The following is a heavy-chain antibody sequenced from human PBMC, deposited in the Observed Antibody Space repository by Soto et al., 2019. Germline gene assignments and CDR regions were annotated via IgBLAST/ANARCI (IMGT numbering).Heavy chain of an antibody. CDR2: VKSKTSGGTT. J-gene: IGHJ4*02. Sequence: EVQLVESEGSLVKPGGSLRLSCAASGFTVSSAWMTWVRQAPGKGLEWVGRVKSKTSGGTTDYAAPVKGRFTISRDDSENMVYLQMNSLNIEDTALYYCVIHDAGRGFGELDYWGPGTLVTVSS. CDR1: GFTVSSAW. V-gene: IGHV3-15*01. CDR3: VIHDAGRGFGELDY. D-gene: IGHD3-10*01.